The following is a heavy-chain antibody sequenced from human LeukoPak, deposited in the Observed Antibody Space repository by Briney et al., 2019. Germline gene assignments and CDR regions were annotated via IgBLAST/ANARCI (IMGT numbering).Heavy chain of an antibody. CDR2: INPSGGST. Sequence: ASVKVSCKASGYTFTSYYMHWVRQAPGQGLECMGIINPSGGSTSYAQKFQGRVTMTRDMSTSTVYMELSSLRSEDTAVYYCARLGVVAPAATDQNFDYWGQGTLVTVSS. D-gene: IGHD2-2*01. V-gene: IGHV1-46*01. J-gene: IGHJ4*02. CDR1: GYTFTSYY. CDR3: ARLGVVAPAATDQNFDY.